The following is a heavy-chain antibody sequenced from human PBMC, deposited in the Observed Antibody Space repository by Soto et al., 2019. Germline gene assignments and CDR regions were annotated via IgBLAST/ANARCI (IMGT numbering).Heavy chain of an antibody. CDR1: GFTFSSYW. V-gene: IGHV3-74*01. CDR2: IDTDGNSR. J-gene: IGHJ4*02. CDR3: ESLSAPVDF. Sequence: GGSLRLSCVASGFTFSSYWMHWLRQAPGRELVRVSEIDTDGNSRNYADSVKGRFTISRDNAKNTLYLQMNSLTAEDTAVYFCESLSAPVDFWGRGTLVTVSS.